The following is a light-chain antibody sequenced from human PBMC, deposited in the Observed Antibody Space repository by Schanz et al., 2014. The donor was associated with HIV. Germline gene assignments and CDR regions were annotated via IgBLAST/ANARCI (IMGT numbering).Light chain of an antibody. CDR1: QSISGW. J-gene: IGKJ1*01. CDR3: QQYYSYPLA. Sequence: DIQMTQSPSTLSASVGDRISITCRASQSISGWLAWYQQKPGEAPNLLISEASTLDSGVPSRFSGSGSGTEFTLTISCLQSEDFATYYCQQYYSYPLAFGQGTKVEIK. CDR2: EAS. V-gene: IGKV1-5*03.